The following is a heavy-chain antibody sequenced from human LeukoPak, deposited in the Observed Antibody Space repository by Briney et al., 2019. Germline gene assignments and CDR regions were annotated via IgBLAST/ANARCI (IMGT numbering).Heavy chain of an antibody. CDR2: IRYDGSNK. CDR1: GFTFSSYG. CDR3: AKGPLYSSSWGLEYFQH. Sequence: GGSLRLSCAASGFTFSSYGMHWVRQAPGKGLEWVAFIRYDGSNKYYADSVKGRFTISRDNSKNTLYLQMNSLRAGDTAVYYCAKGPLYSSSWGLEYFQHWGQGTLVTVSS. V-gene: IGHV3-30*02. J-gene: IGHJ1*01. D-gene: IGHD6-13*01.